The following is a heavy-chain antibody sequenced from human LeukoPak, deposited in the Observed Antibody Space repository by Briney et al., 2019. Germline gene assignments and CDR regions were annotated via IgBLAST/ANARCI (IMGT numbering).Heavy chain of an antibody. D-gene: IGHD6-25*01. Sequence: PGGSLRLSCAASGFTFSDYSMNWVRQAPGKGLEWVSSITSTGTSIYYADSLKGRFTISRDSAENSLYLQMNSLRVEDTAVYYCARGGRRWGQGTLVTVSS. J-gene: IGHJ4*02. CDR2: ITSTGTSI. CDR1: GFTFSDYS. CDR3: ARGGRR. V-gene: IGHV3-21*01.